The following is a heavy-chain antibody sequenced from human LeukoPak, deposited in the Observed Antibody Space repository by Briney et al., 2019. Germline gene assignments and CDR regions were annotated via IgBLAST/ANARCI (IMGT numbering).Heavy chain of an antibody. Sequence: GGSLRLSCAASRFTFSNFAMSWVRQAPGKGLEWVSYISFSGSPTQYADSVKGRFTISRDNAKNSLYLQMNSLRDEDTAVYYCARDRAYYYDSSGYYYFDHWGQGTLVTVSS. D-gene: IGHD3-22*01. CDR2: ISFSGSPT. J-gene: IGHJ4*02. CDR1: RFTFSNFA. CDR3: ARDRAYYYDSSGYYYFDH. V-gene: IGHV3-11*01.